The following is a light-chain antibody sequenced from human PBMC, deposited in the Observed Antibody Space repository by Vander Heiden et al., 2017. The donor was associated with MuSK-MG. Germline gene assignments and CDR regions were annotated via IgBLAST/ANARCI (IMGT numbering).Light chain of an antibody. J-gene: IGKJ2*01. Sequence: DIVLTTSPDSLSVSLGEKATISCKSSQSVLYSSSNMNYLAVFQQKPGQPPKLLISWASTRESGVPDRFSGGGSGTEFTLTISSLQAEDAAVYSCQQDDYTQYTFGQGTKREIK. CDR2: WAS. CDR3: QQDDYTQYT. V-gene: IGKV4-1*01. CDR1: QSVLYSSSNMNY.